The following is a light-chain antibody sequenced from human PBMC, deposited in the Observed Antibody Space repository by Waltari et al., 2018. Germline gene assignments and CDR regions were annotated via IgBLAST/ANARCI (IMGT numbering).Light chain of an antibody. J-gene: IGKJ1*01. CDR1: QSLLHSNGYNY. Sequence: EIAMTQSTLPLPVTPGAPSAMSCSSSQSLLHSNGYNYLDGYLQKPGQAAQPRIYLGSKRASGVPDRFRGSGSGTDFTLKSSRVEAEEVGVYYCMQALQTPWTFGQGTKVEIK. V-gene: IGKV2-28*01. CDR2: LGS. CDR3: MQALQTPWT.